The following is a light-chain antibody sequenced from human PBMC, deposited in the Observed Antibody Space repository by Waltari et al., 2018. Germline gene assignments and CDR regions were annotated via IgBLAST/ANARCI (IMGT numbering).Light chain of an antibody. Sequence: EIVLTQSPATLSLSPGERATLSCRASQSVSSYLAWDQQKPGQAPRLLIYESSNRATGIPARFSGSGSGTDFTLTISSLEPEDFAVYYCQQRSNWPSGTFGPGTKVDIK. CDR1: QSVSSY. V-gene: IGKV3-11*01. CDR3: QQRSNWPSGT. CDR2: ESS. J-gene: IGKJ3*01.